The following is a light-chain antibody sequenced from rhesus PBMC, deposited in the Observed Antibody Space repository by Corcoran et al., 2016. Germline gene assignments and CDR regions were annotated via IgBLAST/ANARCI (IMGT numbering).Light chain of an antibody. Sequence: DIQMTQSPSSLSAFVGDTVTITFRASQGISNFLAWYQQKPGKAPKPLIYYAAKLETGVPSRFSGSGSGTDFNLTISSLQPEDFATYYCQQHNNYPFTFGPGTKLDIK. CDR1: QGISNF. J-gene: IGKJ3*01. CDR3: QQHNNYPFT. CDR2: YAA. V-gene: IGKV1S14*01.